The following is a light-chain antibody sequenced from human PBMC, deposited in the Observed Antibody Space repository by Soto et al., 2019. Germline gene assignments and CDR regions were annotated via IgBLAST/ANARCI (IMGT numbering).Light chain of an antibody. CDR1: QSVGSS. J-gene: IGKJ1*01. Sequence: EIVMTQSPATLSVSPGERVTLYCRASQSVGSSLAWYQQKPGQAPRLLIYGASTRATAIPARFSGSGSGTEFTLTISSLQSEDFAVYYCQQYNNWPRTFGQGTKVDIK. V-gene: IGKV3-15*01. CDR2: GAS. CDR3: QQYNNWPRT.